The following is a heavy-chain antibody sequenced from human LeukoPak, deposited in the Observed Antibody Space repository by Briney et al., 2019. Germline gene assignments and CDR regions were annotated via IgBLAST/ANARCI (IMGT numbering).Heavy chain of an antibody. CDR2: IKTKTDGGTT. Sequence: SGGSLRLSCAASGFTVSSKYMSWVRQAPGKGLEWVGRIKTKTDGGTTDYAAPVKGRFTISRDDSKNTLYLQMNSLKTEDTAVYYCATELVATLIDYWGQGTLVTVSS. CDR1: GFTVSSKY. J-gene: IGHJ4*02. CDR3: ATELVATLIDY. D-gene: IGHD5-12*01. V-gene: IGHV3-15*01.